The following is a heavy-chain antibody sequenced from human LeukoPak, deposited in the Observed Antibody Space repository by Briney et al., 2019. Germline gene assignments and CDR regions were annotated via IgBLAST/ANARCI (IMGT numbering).Heavy chain of an antibody. V-gene: IGHV3-7*01. D-gene: IGHD3-22*01. J-gene: IGHJ5*02. CDR3: ARDHYYDSSGYNGWFDP. Sequence: GGSLRLSCAASGFTFSSYWMSWVRQAPGKGLEWVANIKQDGSEKYYVDSVKGRFTISRDNAKNSLYLQMNSLRAEDTAEYYCARDHYYDSSGYNGWFDPWGQGTLVTVSS. CDR2: IKQDGSEK. CDR1: GFTFSSYW.